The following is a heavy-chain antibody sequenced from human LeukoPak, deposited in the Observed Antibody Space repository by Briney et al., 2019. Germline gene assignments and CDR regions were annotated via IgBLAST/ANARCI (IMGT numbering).Heavy chain of an antibody. CDR2: INPNSGGT. J-gene: IGHJ4*02. Sequence: ASVKVSCKVSGYTLTELSMHWVRQAPGQGLEWMGWINPNSGGTKFAQKFQGRVTMTRDTSISTAYMDLSRLRSDDTAVYYCARGSSSGWYENFDYWGQGTLVTVSS. D-gene: IGHD6-19*01. CDR3: ARGSSSGWYENFDY. CDR1: GYTLTELS. V-gene: IGHV1-2*02.